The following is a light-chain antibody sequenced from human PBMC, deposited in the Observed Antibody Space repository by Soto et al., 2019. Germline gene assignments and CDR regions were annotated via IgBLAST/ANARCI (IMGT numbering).Light chain of an antibody. CDR2: EVS. CDR3: SSYAGSNNFVYV. Sequence: QSVLAQPPSASGSPGQSVTISCTGTSSDVGGYNYVSWYQQHPGKAPKLMIYEVSKRPSGVPVRFSGSKSGNTASLTVSGLQAEDEADYYCSSYAGSNNFVYVFRTGTKVTVL. J-gene: IGLJ1*01. CDR1: SSDVGGYNY. V-gene: IGLV2-8*01.